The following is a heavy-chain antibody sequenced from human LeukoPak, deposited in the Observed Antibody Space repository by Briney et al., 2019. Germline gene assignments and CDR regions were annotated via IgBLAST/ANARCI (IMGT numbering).Heavy chain of an antibody. CDR3: ARAIGGGDYGHYFDY. J-gene: IGHJ4*02. CDR2: ISAYNGNT. Sequence: GASVKVSCKASGYTFTSYGISWVRQAPGQGLEWMGWISAYNGNTNYAQKLQGRVTMTTGTSTSTAYMELRSLRSDDTAVYYCARAIGGGDYGHYFDYWGQGTLVTVSS. D-gene: IGHD4-17*01. CDR1: GYTFTSYG. V-gene: IGHV1-18*01.